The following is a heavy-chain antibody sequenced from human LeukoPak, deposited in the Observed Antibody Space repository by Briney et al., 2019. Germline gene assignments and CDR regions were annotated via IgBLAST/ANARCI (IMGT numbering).Heavy chain of an antibody. CDR1: GSTFTSYW. Sequence: PGGSLRLSCVASGSTFTSYWMHWVRQAPGKGLVWVANIKQDGSEKYYVDSVKGRFTISRDNAKNSVYLQMNSLRAEDTAVYYCARRHHFGFLDSWGQGTLVTVSS. CDR2: IKQDGSEK. V-gene: IGHV3-7*01. D-gene: IGHD3-10*01. CDR3: ARRHHFGFLDS. J-gene: IGHJ4*02.